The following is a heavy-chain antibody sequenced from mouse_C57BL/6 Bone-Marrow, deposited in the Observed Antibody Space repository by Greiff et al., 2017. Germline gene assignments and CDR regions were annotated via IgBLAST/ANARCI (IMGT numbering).Heavy chain of an antibody. Sequence: QVQLQQSGAELVKPGASVKMSCKASGYTFTTYPIEWMKQNHGKSLEWIGNFHPYNDDTKYNEKFKGKATLTVEKSSITVYLELSRLTSDDSSVYYCTRVYYGKGEFAYWCQGTLVTVSA. D-gene: IGHD2-1*01. CDR2: FHPYNDDT. CDR3: TRVYYGKGEFAY. CDR1: GYTFTTYP. J-gene: IGHJ3*01. V-gene: IGHV1-47*01.